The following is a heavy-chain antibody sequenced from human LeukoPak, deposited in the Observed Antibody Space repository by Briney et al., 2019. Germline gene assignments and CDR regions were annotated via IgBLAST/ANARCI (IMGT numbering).Heavy chain of an antibody. V-gene: IGHV4-61*01. CDR1: GGSVSSGSYY. J-gene: IGHJ3*02. Sequence: SETLSLTCTVSGGSVSSGSYYWSWLRQPPGTGLEWIGYIYYSGSTNYNPSLKSRVTISVDTSKNQFSLKLSSVTAADTAVYYCAREGTTVVTPSHAFDIWGQGTMVTVSS. CDR3: AREGTTVVTPSHAFDI. D-gene: IGHD4-23*01. CDR2: IYYSGST.